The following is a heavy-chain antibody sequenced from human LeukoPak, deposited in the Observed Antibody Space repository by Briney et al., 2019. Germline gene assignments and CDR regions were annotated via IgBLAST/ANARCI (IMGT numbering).Heavy chain of an antibody. CDR3: AGVMTTVVTANGAFDI. CDR1: GGSFSGYQ. CDR2: INHSGST. D-gene: IGHD4-23*01. V-gene: IGHV4-34*01. Sequence: PSETLSLTCAVYGGSFSGYQWSWIRQPPGKGLEWIGEINHSGSTNYNPSLKSRVTISVDTSKNQFSLKLGSVTAADTAVYYCAGVMTTVVTANGAFDIWGQGTMVTVSS. J-gene: IGHJ3*02.